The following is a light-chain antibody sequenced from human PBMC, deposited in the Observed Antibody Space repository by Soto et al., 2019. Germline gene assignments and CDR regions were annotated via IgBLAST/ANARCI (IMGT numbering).Light chain of an antibody. V-gene: IGKV3-20*01. CDR2: GAS. Sequence: EIVLTQSPAPLSVSPGDSATLSCRASQSISSSYLAWYQQKPGQAPRLLIYGASRRATGIPDRFSGRESGTDFTLTITTLEPEDSAAYYCQQYTSSPYTFGQGTKVDIK. CDR3: QQYTSSPYT. J-gene: IGKJ2*01. CDR1: QSISSSY.